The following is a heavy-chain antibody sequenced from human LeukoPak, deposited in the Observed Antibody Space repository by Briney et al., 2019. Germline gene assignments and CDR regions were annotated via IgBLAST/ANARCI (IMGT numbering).Heavy chain of an antibody. D-gene: IGHD6-19*01. CDR3: ARLAVAANYYYYYGMDV. CDR2: IYYSGST. V-gene: IGHV4-59*08. CDR1: GGSISSYY. J-gene: IGHJ6*02. Sequence: SETLSLTCTVSGGSISSYYWSWIRQPPGKGLEWIGYIYYSGSTNYNPSLKSRVTISVDTSKNQFSLKLSSVTAADTAVYYCARLAVAANYYYYYGMDVWGQGTTVTVSS.